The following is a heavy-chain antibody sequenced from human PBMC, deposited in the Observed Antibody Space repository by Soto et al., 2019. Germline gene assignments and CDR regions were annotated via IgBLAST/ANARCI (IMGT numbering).Heavy chain of an antibody. CDR2: ISHDGSNK. J-gene: IGHJ4*02. CDR3: GRCSSTSCHLGADY. CDR1: AFTFSSYA. D-gene: IGHD2-2*01. Sequence: QVQLVESGGGVVQPGRSLRLSCAASAFTFSSYAMHWVHQAPGKGLEWVAFISHDGSNKYYADSVKGRFTISRDNSKNTRYLQMNSPRTEDTSVYYCGRCSSTSCHLGADYWGQGTLVTVSS. V-gene: IGHV3-30-3*01.